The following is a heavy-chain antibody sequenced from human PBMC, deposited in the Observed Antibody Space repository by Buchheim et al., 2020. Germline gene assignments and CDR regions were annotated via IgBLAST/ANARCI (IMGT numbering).Heavy chain of an antibody. D-gene: IGHD3-22*01. V-gene: IGHV1-46*01. CDR3: ARDHSPFDSIVVRNYGMDV. CDR1: GYTFTSYY. J-gene: IGHJ6*02. CDR2: INPSGGST. Sequence: QVQLVQSGAEVKKPGASVKVSCKASGYTFTSYYMHWVRQAPGQGLEWMGIINPSGGSTSYAQKIQGRVTMNRDTSTSTGYMELSSLRSEDTAVYYCARDHSPFDSIVVRNYGMDVWGQGTT.